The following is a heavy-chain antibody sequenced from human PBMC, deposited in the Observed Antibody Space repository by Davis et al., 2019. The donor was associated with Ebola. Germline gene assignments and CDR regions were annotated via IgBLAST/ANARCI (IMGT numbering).Heavy chain of an antibody. J-gene: IGHJ6*02. CDR3: AREVYYYYGMDV. Sequence: ASVKVSCKASGYTFTSYGISWVRQAPGQGLEWMGWINPNSGGTNYAQKFQGRVTMTRDTSISTAYMELSRLRSDDTAVYYCAREVYYYYGMDVWGQGTTVTVSS. V-gene: IGHV1-2*02. CDR2: INPNSGGT. CDR1: GYTFTSYG.